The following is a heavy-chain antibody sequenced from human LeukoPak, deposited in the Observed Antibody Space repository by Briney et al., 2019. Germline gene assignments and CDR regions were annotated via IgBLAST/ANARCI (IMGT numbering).Heavy chain of an antibody. D-gene: IGHD1-26*01. CDR3: ARGGKVRSGMDV. V-gene: IGHV4-59*01. CDR1: GGSISSYY. J-gene: IGHJ6*02. Sequence: PSETLSLTCTVSGGSISSYYWSWIRQPPGNGLEWIGYIYYSGSTNYNPSLKSRVTISVDTSRNQFSLKLSSVTAADTAVYYCARGGKVRSGMDVWGQGTTVTVSS. CDR2: IYYSGST.